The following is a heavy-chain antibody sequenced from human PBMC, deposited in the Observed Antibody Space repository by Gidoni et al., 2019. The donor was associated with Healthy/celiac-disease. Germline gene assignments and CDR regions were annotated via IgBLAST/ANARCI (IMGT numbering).Heavy chain of an antibody. CDR1: GGPLRSYA. CDR3: ARDRVYGDYVYAFDI. J-gene: IGHJ3*02. V-gene: IGHV1-69*01. D-gene: IGHD4-17*01. Sequence: QVQLGQPGAEVKKPGASVKVSSKACGGPLRSYAISWVRQAPGQGLEWMGGIIPIFGTTNYAQKFQGRVTITADESTSTAYMELSSLRSEDTAVYYCARDRVYGDYVYAFDIWGQGTMVTVSS. CDR2: IIPIFGTT.